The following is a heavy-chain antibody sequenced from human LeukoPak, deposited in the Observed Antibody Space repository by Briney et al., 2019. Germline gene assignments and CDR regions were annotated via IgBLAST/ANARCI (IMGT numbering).Heavy chain of an antibody. CDR1: GFPFSYW. Sequence: GGSLRLSCAASGFPFSYWMTWVRRAPGKGGEWVANIKHDGSEKNYWDSVKGRLTISRDNAKNSLYLQMNSLRAEDTAVYYCARNRRCCGEDYWGQGTQVTVSS. D-gene: IGHD2-21*01. J-gene: IGHJ4*02. CDR3: ARNRRCCGEDY. V-gene: IGHV3-7*01. CDR2: IKHDGSEK.